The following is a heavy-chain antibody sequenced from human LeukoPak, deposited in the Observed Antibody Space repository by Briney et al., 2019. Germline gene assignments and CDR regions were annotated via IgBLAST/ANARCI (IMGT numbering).Heavy chain of an antibody. CDR2: INPNSGGT. J-gene: IGHJ3*02. Sequence: VASVKVSCKASGHTFTGYYMHWVRQAPGQGLEWMGWINPNSGGTNYAQKFQGRVTMTRDTSISTAYMELSRLRSDDTAVYYCASTGKLWFGDAFDIWGQGTMVTVSS. CDR1: GHTFTGYY. CDR3: ASTGKLWFGDAFDI. D-gene: IGHD3-10*01. V-gene: IGHV1-2*02.